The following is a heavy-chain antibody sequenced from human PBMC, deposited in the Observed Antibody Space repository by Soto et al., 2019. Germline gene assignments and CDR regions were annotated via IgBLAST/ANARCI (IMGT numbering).Heavy chain of an antibody. CDR1: GGSFSGYY. CDR2: INHSGST. J-gene: IGHJ5*02. CDR3: ARDTAMVKFVS. Sequence: SETLSLTCAVYGGSFSGYYWSWIRQPPGKGLEWIGEINHSGSTNYNPSLKSRVTISVDTSKNQFSLKLSSVTAADTAVYYCARDTAMVKFVSWGQGTMVTVS. D-gene: IGHD5-18*01. V-gene: IGHV4-34*01.